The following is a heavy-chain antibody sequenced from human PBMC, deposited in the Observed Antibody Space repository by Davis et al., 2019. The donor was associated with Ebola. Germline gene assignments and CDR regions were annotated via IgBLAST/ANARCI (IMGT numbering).Heavy chain of an antibody. CDR1: GFIFRNYV. CDR3: ARDRRHDSSGFFDY. J-gene: IGHJ4*02. CDR2: IYKGDST. Sequence: GGSLRLSCAASGFIFRNYVMSWVRQAPGKGLEWVSLIYKGDSTYYADSVKGRFTISRDNSKNTLYLQMNSVKAEDTAMYYCARDRRHDSSGFFDYWGQGTLVAVSS. V-gene: IGHV3-53*01. D-gene: IGHD3-22*01.